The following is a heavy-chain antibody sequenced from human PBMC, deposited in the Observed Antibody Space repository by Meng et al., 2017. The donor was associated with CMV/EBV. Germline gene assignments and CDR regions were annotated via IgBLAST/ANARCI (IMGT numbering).Heavy chain of an antibody. CDR1: GGSINSGDYY. Sequence: SQTLSLTRTVSGGSINSGDYYWSWIRQPPGKGLEWIGYIYYSGSTYYNPSPKSRVTISVDTSKNQFSLKLSSVTAADTAVYYCARVDSTYAFDIWGQGTMVTVSS. J-gene: IGHJ3*02. V-gene: IGHV4-30-4*08. CDR2: IYYSGST. D-gene: IGHD3-9*01. CDR3: ARVDSTYAFDI.